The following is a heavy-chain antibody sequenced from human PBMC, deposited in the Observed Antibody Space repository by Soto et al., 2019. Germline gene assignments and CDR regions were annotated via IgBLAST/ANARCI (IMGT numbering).Heavy chain of an antibody. CDR2: TYYRSKWYN. CDR1: GDSVSGNSAA. D-gene: IGHD1-1*01. Sequence: SQTLSLTCAISGDSVSGNSAAWNWVRQSPSRGLEWLGRTYYRSKWYNNYGLSVKSRITINPDTSKNQFSLQLNSVTPEDTAVYYCARVSGTIYYYGMDVWGQGTTVTVSS. V-gene: IGHV6-1*01. CDR3: ARVSGTIYYYGMDV. J-gene: IGHJ6*02.